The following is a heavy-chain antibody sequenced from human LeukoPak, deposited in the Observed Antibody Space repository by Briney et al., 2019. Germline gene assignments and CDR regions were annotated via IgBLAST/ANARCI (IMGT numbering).Heavy chain of an antibody. CDR2: ISYDGSNK. D-gene: IGHD1-1*01. J-gene: IGHJ4*02. CDR1: GFTFSSYA. Sequence: GGSLRLSCAASGFTFSSYAMHWVRQAPGKGLEWVAVISYDGSNKYYADSVKGRFTISRDNSKNTLYLQMNSLRADDTAVYYCARDNDMENWGQGTLVTVSS. V-gene: IGHV3-30*14. CDR3: ARDNDMEN.